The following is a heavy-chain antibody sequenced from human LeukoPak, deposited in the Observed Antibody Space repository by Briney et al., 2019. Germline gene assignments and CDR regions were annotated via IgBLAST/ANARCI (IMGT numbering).Heavy chain of an antibody. J-gene: IGHJ1*01. CDR3: PQAPRNSCTGAFCYPFAH. CDR1: GFTFSNYA. V-gene: IGHV3-23*01. CDR2: SVGSRPDT. D-gene: IGHD2-8*02. Sequence: GSLRLSCTAPGFTFSNYAMSWGRHTPAKGLEWVTASVGSRPDTYYADSVKGRFTSSRDNSTNTLYLQMNSLRVEDTAIYYCPQAPRNSCTGAFCYPFAHCSQATLVTVPS.